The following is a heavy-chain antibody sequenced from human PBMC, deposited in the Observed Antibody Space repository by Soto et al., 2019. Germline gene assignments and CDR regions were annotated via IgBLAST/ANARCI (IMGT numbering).Heavy chain of an antibody. V-gene: IGHV4-34*01. CDR3: ARSRMALPWGYYYGMDV. CDR2: INHSGST. D-gene: IGHD3-16*01. J-gene: IGHJ6*02. Sequence: QVQLQQWGAGLLKPSETLSLTCAVYGGSFSGYYWSWIRQPPGKGLEWIGEINHSGSTNYNPSLKSRVTISVDTSKNQFSLKLSSVTAADTAVYYCARSRMALPWGYYYGMDVWGQGTTVTVSS. CDR1: GGSFSGYY.